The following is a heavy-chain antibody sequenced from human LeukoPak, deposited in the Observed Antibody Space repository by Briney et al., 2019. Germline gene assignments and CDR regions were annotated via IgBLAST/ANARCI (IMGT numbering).Heavy chain of an antibody. D-gene: IGHD3-10*01. V-gene: IGHV1-18*01. CDR1: GYTFTTYG. Sequence: ASVKVSCKASGYTFTTYGITWVRQAPGQGLEWMGWISSYNGNTIYAQKFQDRVTMATDTSTSTAYMELRSLISDDTAAYYCARGHGRFGELYDAFDIWGQGTMVTVSS. CDR3: ARGHGRFGELYDAFDI. J-gene: IGHJ3*02. CDR2: ISSYNGNT.